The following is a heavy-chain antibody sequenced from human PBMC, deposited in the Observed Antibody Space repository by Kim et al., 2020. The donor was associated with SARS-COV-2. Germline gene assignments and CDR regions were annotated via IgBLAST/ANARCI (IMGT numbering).Heavy chain of an antibody. Sequence: VKGRFTISRDNSKNTLYLQMNSLRAEDTAVYYCAKDQGYYDSSGYYLDYWGQGTLVTVSS. D-gene: IGHD3-22*01. J-gene: IGHJ4*02. CDR3: AKDQGYYDSSGYYLDY. V-gene: IGHV3-23*01.